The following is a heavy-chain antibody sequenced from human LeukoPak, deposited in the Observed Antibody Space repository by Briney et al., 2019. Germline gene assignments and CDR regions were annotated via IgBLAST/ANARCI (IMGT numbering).Heavy chain of an antibody. D-gene: IGHD3-16*01. CDR3: AGDTPPGGDYYFDY. CDR1: GFSFSTYG. CDR2: IWNAGTNT. Sequence: PGGSLRLSCAASGFSFSTYGMHWVRQPLGKGLEWVALIWNAGTNTYYADSVKARFTISRDNSKNTLYLQMNSLRAEDTAVYYCAGDTPPGGDYYFDYWGQGTLVIVSS. V-gene: IGHV3-33*01. J-gene: IGHJ4*02.